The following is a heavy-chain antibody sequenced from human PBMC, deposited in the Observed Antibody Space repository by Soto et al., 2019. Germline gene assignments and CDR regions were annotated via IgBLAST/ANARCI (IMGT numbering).Heavy chain of an antibody. CDR2: ISAYNGNT. Sequence: ASVKVSCKASGYTFTSYGISWVRQAPGQGLEWMGWISAYNGNTNYAQKLQGRVTMTTDTSTSTAYMELRSLRSDDTAVYYCARGRYYDSSGPWFEPWGQGTLVTVSS. CDR1: GYTFTSYG. J-gene: IGHJ5*02. D-gene: IGHD3-22*01. CDR3: ARGRYYDSSGPWFEP. V-gene: IGHV1-18*01.